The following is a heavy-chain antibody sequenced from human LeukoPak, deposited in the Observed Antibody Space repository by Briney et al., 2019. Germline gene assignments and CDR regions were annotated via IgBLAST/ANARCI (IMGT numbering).Heavy chain of an antibody. CDR1: GFTFSDYW. J-gene: IGHJ4*02. Sequence: PGGSLRLSCAASGFTFSDYWMSWVRQAPGKGLEWVSAISGSGGSTYYADSVKGRFTISRDNSKNTLYLQMNSLRAEDTAVYYCATDTAMVTTFDYWGQGTLVTVSS. V-gene: IGHV3-23*01. CDR2: ISGSGGST. CDR3: ATDTAMVTTFDY. D-gene: IGHD5-18*01.